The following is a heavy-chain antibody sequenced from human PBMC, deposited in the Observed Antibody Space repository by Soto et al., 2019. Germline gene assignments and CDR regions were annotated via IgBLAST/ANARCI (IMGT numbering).Heavy chain of an antibody. CDR3: AKDAAAAWADY. D-gene: IGHD6-13*01. V-gene: IGHV3-30*18. CDR1: GFTFSSYG. CDR2: ISYDGSNK. Sequence: PGGSLRLSCAASGFTFSSYGMHWVRQAPGKGLEWVAVISYDGSNKYYADSVKGRFTISRDNSKNTLYLQMNSLRAEDTAVYYCAKDAAAAWADYWGQGTLVNVSS. J-gene: IGHJ4*02.